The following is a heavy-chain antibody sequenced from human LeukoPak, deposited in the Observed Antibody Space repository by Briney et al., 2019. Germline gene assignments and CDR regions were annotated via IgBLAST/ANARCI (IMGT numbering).Heavy chain of an antibody. CDR1: GFTFSSYS. CDR2: ISSSSSYI. D-gene: IGHD6-19*01. Sequence: GGSLRLSCAASGFTFSSYSMNWVRQAPGKRLEWVSSISSSSSYIYYADSVKGRFTISRDNAKNSLYLQMNSLRAEDTAVYYCARGSSIAVAGNPLYYGMDVWGQGTTVTVSS. CDR3: ARGSSIAVAGNPLYYGMDV. V-gene: IGHV3-21*01. J-gene: IGHJ6*02.